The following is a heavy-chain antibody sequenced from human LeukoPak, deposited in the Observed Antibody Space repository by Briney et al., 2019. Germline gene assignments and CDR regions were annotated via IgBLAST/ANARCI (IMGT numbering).Heavy chain of an antibody. CDR1: GFTFSNYA. CDR2: IRYDGSII. J-gene: IGHJ4*02. Sequence: GGSLRLSCAASGFTFSNYAMRWVRQAPGKGLEWVAVIRYDGSIIYYTDSVKGRFTISRDNSKNMLYLQMYSLRAEDTALYYCGKALRTGMFRGVIDYWGQGTPVTVSS. V-gene: IGHV3-30*02. D-gene: IGHD3-10*01. CDR3: GKALRTGMFRGVIDY.